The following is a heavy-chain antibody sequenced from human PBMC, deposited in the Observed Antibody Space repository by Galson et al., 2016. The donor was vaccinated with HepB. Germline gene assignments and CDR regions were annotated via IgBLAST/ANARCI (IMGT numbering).Heavy chain of an antibody. Sequence: SLRLSCAASGFTFSRYAMSWVRQAPGKGLEWVSAISGSGGSTYYADSVKGRFTISRDNSKNTLYLQMNSLRAEDTAVYYCAKRREPGYCSSTSCYFDYWGQGTLVTVSS. CDR1: GFTFSRYA. D-gene: IGHD2-2*01. V-gene: IGHV3-23*01. CDR2: ISGSGGST. J-gene: IGHJ4*02. CDR3: AKRREPGYCSSTSCYFDY.